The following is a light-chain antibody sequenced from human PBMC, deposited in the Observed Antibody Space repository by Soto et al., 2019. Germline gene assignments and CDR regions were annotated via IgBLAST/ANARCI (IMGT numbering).Light chain of an antibody. Sequence: EIVLPQSPGTLSLSPGERATLSCRASQSVSSYYLAWYQQKPGQAPRLLIHATSSRATGIPDRFSGSGSGTDFTRTISRLEPEDFAVYYWQQYGTSRTFGQGTKVEI. CDR2: ATS. CDR1: QSVSSYY. CDR3: QQYGTSRT. V-gene: IGKV3-20*01. J-gene: IGKJ1*01.